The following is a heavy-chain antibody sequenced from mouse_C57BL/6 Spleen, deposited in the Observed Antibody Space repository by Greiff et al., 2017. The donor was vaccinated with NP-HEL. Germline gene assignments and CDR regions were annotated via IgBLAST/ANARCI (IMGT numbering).Heavy chain of an antibody. V-gene: IGHV1-4*01. J-gene: IGHJ4*01. CDR3: GYDYDGAMDY. CDR2: INPSSGYT. D-gene: IGHD2-4*01. CDR1: GYTFTSYT. Sequence: VQLQQSGAELARPGASVKMSCKASGYTFTSYTMHWVKQRPGQGLEWIGYINPSSGYTKYNQKFKDKATLTADKSSSTAYMQLSSLTSEDSAVYYCGYDYDGAMDYWCQGTSVTVSS.